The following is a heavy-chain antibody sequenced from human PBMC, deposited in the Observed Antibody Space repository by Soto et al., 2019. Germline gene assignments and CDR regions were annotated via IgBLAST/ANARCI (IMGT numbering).Heavy chain of an antibody. CDR3: AREGRGKKAGYNGLVSLGY. Sequence: QVQLVQSGAEVKTPGSSLKVSCTVSGSRFSNYVISWVRQAPGHGLEWLGRIIPIFNTTQYAQKVQGRVTITADKSTNTASLGLSRRRSCDPAVYYCAREGRGKKAGYNGLVSLGYWGQGPLVTVSS. J-gene: IGHJ4*02. CDR1: GSRFSNYV. V-gene: IGHV1-69*06. D-gene: IGHD2-2*02. CDR2: IIPIFNTT.